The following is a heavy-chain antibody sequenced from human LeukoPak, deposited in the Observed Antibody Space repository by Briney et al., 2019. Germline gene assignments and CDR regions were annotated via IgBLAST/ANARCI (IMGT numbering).Heavy chain of an antibody. D-gene: IGHD2-15*01. Sequence: PGGSLRLSCAASGFTFSSYWMSWVRQAPGEGLEWVAHIKQDGSEKYYVDSVKGRFTISRDNAKNSLYLQMNSLRAEDTAVYYCARGLDIVVVVAATTAIDYWGQGTLVTVSS. J-gene: IGHJ4*02. CDR2: IKQDGSEK. CDR1: GFTFSSYW. CDR3: ARGLDIVVVVAATTAIDY. V-gene: IGHV3-7*03.